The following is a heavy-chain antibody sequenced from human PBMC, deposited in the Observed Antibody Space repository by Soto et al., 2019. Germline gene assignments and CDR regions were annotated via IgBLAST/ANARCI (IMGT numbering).Heavy chain of an antibody. D-gene: IGHD3-3*01. V-gene: IGHV1-8*01. J-gene: IGHJ4*02. CDR1: GYTFTSYD. CDR2: MNPNSGNT. Sequence: ASVKVSCKASGYTFTSYDINWVRQATGQGLEWMGWMNPNSGNTGYAQKFQGRVTMTRNTSISTAYMELSSLRSEDTAVYYCARLADFWSGYDLGYWGQGTLVTVSS. CDR3: ARLADFWSGYDLGY.